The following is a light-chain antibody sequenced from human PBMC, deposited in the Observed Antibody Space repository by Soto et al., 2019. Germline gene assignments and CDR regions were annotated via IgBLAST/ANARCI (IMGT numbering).Light chain of an antibody. V-gene: IGKV3-20*01. CDR2: GVS. CDR3: EQYGSSPRT. CDR1: QSVSSIY. Sequence: EIVLTQSPGTLSLSPGERATLSCSASQSVSSIYFAWYQQKRGQAPRLLIYGVSSRATGIPDRFSGSGSGTDFTLTISRLEPEDSAVYYCEQYGSSPRTFGQGTKVDIK. J-gene: IGKJ1*01.